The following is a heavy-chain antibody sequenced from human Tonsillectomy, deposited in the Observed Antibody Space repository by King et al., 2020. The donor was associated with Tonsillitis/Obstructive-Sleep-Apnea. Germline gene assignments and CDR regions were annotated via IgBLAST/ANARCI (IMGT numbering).Heavy chain of an antibody. D-gene: IGHD5-18*01. V-gene: IGHV4-34*01. CDR2: INHSGST. CDR3: ARENTSRATDAFDI. CDR1: GGSFSGYS. Sequence: VQLQQWGAGLLKPSETLSLTCAVYGGSFSGYSWSWIRRPPGKGLEWIGEINHSGSTNYNPPLKSRVTISVDTSTNPFSLKLSSVTAADTAVYYCARENTSRATDAFDIWGHGTMVTVSS. J-gene: IGHJ3*02.